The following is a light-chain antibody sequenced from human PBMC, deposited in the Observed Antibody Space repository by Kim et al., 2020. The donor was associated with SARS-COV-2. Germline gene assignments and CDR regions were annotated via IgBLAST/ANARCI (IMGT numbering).Light chain of an antibody. V-gene: IGKV1-27*01. J-gene: IGKJ1*01. Sequence: ASVGDRVTITCRASQDIAKSLAWYQQKPGKIPQVLIYAASTLQSGVPSRFSGSGSGTEFTLTIGSLQTEDVATYYCQKYNSTPWTFGPGTKVDIK. CDR3: QKYNSTPWT. CDR2: AAS. CDR1: QDIAKS.